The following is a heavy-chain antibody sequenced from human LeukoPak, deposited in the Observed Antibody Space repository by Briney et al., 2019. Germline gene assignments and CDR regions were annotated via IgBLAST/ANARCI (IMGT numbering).Heavy chain of an antibody. CDR2: MNPNSGNT. J-gene: IGHJ4*02. Sequence: ASVKVSCKASGYTFITYDINWVRQATGQGLEWMGWMNPNSGNTGYAQKFQGRVTMTRNTSISTAYMELSSLRSEDTAVYYCARAPYSSSWYPFDYWGQGTLVTVSS. D-gene: IGHD6-13*01. CDR3: ARAPYSSSWYPFDY. V-gene: IGHV1-8*01. CDR1: GYTFITYD.